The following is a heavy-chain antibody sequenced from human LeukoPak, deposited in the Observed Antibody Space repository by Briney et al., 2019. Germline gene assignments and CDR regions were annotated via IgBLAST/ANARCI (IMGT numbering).Heavy chain of an antibody. J-gene: IGHJ4*02. V-gene: IGHV3-66*01. CDR1: GFTVSSSY. D-gene: IGHD6-13*01. CDR2: ISSAGTT. Sequence: GGSLRLSRAASGFTVSSSYMSWVRQAPGKGLEWVSIISSAGTTYYADSVKGRFTISRDNSKNTVYLQVNSLRDEDTAVYYCARDLEAANTYYLDYWGQGTMVTVSS. CDR3: ARDLEAANTYYLDY.